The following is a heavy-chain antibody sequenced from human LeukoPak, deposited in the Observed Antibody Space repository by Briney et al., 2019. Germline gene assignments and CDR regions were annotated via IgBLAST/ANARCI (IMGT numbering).Heavy chain of an antibody. CDR3: AKDQDGDYREYYFDY. Sequence: PGGSLRLSCAASGFTFTSYSMNWVRQAPGKGLDWVSSISSSSSYIYYADSVKGRFTISRDNSKNTLYLQMNSLRAEDTAVYYCAKDQDGDYREYYFDYWGQGTLVTVSS. V-gene: IGHV3-21*04. CDR2: ISSSSSYI. CDR1: GFTFTSYS. J-gene: IGHJ4*02. D-gene: IGHD4-17*01.